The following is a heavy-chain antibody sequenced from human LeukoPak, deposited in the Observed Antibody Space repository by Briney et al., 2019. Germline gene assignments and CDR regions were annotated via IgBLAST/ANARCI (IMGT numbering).Heavy chain of an antibody. CDR1: GGSISSYY. CDR3: ARDYSIRADFWSGYPHRGMNAFDI. CDR2: IYTSGST. V-gene: IGHV4-4*07. D-gene: IGHD3-3*01. Sequence: PSETLSLTCTVSGGSISSYYWSWIRQPAGKGLEWIGRIYTSGSTNYNPSLKSRVTMSVDTSKNQFSLKLSSVTAADTAVYYCARDYSIRADFWSGYPHRGMNAFDIWGQGTLVTVSS. J-gene: IGHJ4*02.